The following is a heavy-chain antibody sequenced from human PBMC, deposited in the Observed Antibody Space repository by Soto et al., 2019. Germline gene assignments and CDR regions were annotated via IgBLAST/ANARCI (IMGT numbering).Heavy chain of an antibody. CDR2: ILVGGST. V-gene: IGHV3-23*04. D-gene: IGHD2-8*02. CDR3: AKATATGGGAFDI. J-gene: IGHJ3*02. CDR1: GFTCSSYD. Sequence: EVQLVESGGGLVQPGGSLRLSCAASGFTCSSYDMSWVRQAPGKGLEWVSTILVGGSTHYPDSVKGRFTISRDNSKNTLFLQMNSLTAGDTAVYYCAKATATGGGAFDICGQGTMVTVSS.